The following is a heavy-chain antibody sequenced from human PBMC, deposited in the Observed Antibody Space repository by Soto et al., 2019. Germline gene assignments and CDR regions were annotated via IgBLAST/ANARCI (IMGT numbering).Heavy chain of an antibody. Sequence: SETLSLTCTVSGGSISSGDYYWSWIRQPPGKGLEWIGYIYYSGSTYYNPSLKSRVTISVDTSKNQFSLKLSSVTAADTAVYYCARGRAAACNFDYWGQGTLVTVAS. CDR3: ARGRAAACNFDY. CDR1: GGSISSGDYY. J-gene: IGHJ4*02. CDR2: IYYSGST. D-gene: IGHD6-13*01. V-gene: IGHV4-30-4*01.